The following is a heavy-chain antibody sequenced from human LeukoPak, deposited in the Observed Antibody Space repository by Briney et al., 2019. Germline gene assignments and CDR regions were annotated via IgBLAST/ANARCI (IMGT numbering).Heavy chain of an antibody. Sequence: GGSLRLSCAASGFTFTSQGMAWVRQAPAKGLEWVPAITGSGDNTYYADSVKGRFTISRNNSKNTLYLQMNSLSAEDTAVYYCAKMQGYFDLWGRGTLVTVSS. J-gene: IGHJ2*01. CDR2: ITGSGDNT. CDR1: GFTFTSQG. CDR3: AKMQGYFDL. V-gene: IGHV3-23*01.